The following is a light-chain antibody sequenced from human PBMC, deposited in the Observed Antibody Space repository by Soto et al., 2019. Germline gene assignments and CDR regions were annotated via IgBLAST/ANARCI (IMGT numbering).Light chain of an antibody. J-gene: IGLJ1*01. V-gene: IGLV3-21*02. CDR2: DDA. Sequence: SYELLQPPSVSVAPGQTARITCGGEKVENKNVHWYQQKAGQAPVLVVFDDADRPSGIPDRFSGSYSGNTATLTISRVEAGDEADYYCLVWESSSDQYVFGTGTKVTVL. CDR1: KVENKN. CDR3: LVWESSSDQYV.